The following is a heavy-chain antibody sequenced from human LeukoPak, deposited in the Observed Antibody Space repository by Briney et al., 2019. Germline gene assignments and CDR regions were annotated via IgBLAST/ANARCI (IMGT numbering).Heavy chain of an antibody. CDR2: IYYSGST. CDR3: ASANAMSGHYYFDY. J-gene: IGHJ4*02. Sequence: SETLSLTCTVSGGSISSYYWSWIRQPPGKGLEWIGYIYYSGSTNYNPSLKSRVTISVDTSKNQFSLKLSSVTAADTAVYYCASANAMSGHYYFDYWGQGTLVTVSS. D-gene: IGHD2-2*01. CDR1: GGSISSYY. V-gene: IGHV4-59*01.